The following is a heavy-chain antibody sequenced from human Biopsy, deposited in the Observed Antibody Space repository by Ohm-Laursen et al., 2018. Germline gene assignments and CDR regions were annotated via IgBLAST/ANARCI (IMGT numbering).Heavy chain of an antibody. CDR3: ARVGSGWAPFDK. D-gene: IGHD6-19*01. J-gene: IGHJ4*02. CDR2: IFKDGNS. CDR1: GYSISSDYR. Sequence: SDTLSLTWAVSGYSISSDYRWGWIRQAPGKTLEWLGNIFKDGNSHYNPSLRSRLIISIDTSKNQFSMMMTSVSGADTAVYFCARVGSGWAPFDKWGPGTLVTVSS. V-gene: IGHV4-38-2*01.